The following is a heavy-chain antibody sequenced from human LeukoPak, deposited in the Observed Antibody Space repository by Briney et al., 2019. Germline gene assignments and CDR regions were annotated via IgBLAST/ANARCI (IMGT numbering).Heavy chain of an antibody. CDR3: ARHRGTSLSVDY. CDR1: GFTVSSNY. J-gene: IGHJ4*02. CDR2: IYSGGST. V-gene: IGHV3-66*02. D-gene: IGHD2-2*01. Sequence: GGSLRLSCAASGFTVSSNYMSWVRQAPGKGLEWVSVIYSGGSTYYADSVKGRFTISRDNSKNTLYLQMNSLRAEDTAVYYCARHRGTSLSVDYWGQGTLVTVSS.